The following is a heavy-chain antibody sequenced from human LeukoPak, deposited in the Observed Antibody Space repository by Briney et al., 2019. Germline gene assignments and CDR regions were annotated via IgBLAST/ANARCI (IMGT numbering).Heavy chain of an antibody. CDR2: IYYSGST. Sequence: KPSETLSLTCTVSGGSISSYYWSWIRQPPGKGMEWIGYIYYSGSTTYNPSLQSRVTISVDTSKNQFSLKLSSVTAADTAVYYCAREIGSYYYYGMDVWGQGTTVTVSS. D-gene: IGHD2/OR15-2a*01. CDR3: AREIGSYYYYGMDV. CDR1: GGSISSYY. V-gene: IGHV4-59*01. J-gene: IGHJ6*02.